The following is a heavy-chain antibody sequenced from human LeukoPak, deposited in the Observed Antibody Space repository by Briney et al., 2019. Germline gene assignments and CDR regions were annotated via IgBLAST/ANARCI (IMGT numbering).Heavy chain of an antibody. CDR3: AKTGYGGSGSFYYYYMDV. CDR2: INSDGRST. J-gene: IGHJ6*03. CDR1: GFTFRGYW. Sequence: HPVGSLRLSCAAPGFTFRGYWMHWGRQAPGKGLGWVSRINSDGRSTNYADSVKGRFTISRDNSKNTLYLQMNSLRAEDTAVYYCAKTGYGGSGSFYYYYMDVWGKGTTVTISS. V-gene: IGHV3-74*01. D-gene: IGHD3-10*01.